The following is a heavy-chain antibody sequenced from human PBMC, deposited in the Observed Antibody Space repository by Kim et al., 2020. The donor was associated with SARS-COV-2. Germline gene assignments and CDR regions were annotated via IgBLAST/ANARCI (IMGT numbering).Heavy chain of an antibody. CDR2: GGST. CDR3: LVHHSLDY. V-gene: IGHV1-46*01. D-gene: IGHD6-13*01. J-gene: IGHJ4*02. Sequence: GGSTSYAQKFQGRVTMTRDTSTSTVYMELSSLRSEDTAVYYCLVHHSLDYWGQGTLVTVSS.